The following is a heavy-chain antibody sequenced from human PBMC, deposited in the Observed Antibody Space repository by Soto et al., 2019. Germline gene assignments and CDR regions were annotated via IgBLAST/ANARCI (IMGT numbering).Heavy chain of an antibody. CDR3: AIVYSVNYLGYFDY. J-gene: IGHJ4*02. Sequence: SETLSLTCAVSGGSISSGGYSWIWIRQPPGKGLEWIGYIYHSGSTYYNPSLKSRVTISVDRSKNQFSLKLSSVTTADTAVYYCAIVYSVNYLGYFDYWGQGALVTVSA. CDR1: GGSISSGGYS. D-gene: IGHD6-13*01. CDR2: IYHSGST. V-gene: IGHV4-30-2*01.